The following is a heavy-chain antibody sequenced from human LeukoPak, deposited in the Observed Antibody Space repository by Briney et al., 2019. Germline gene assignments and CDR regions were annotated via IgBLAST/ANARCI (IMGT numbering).Heavy chain of an antibody. J-gene: IGHJ4*02. CDR2: IYHSGST. V-gene: IGHV4-30-2*01. D-gene: IGHD6-6*01. CDR1: GGSISSSSYY. CDR3: AREPQSIAAPTYYFDY. Sequence: SETLSLTCTVSGGSISSSSYYWSWIRQPPGKGLEWIGYIYHSGSTYYNPSLKSRVTISVDRSKNQFSLKLSSVTAADTAVYYCAREPQSIAAPTYYFDYWGQGTLVTVPS.